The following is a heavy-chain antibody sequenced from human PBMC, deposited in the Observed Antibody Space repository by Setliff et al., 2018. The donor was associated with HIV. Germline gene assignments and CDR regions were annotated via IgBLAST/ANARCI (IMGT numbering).Heavy chain of an antibody. V-gene: IGHV4-4*07. CDR2: THASGTT. Sequence: SETLSLTCTVSGGSISGDFWTWIRQPAGEGLEWIGRTHASGTTQCEPSLKNRCSMSIDTSKNQFSLKMTSVTTADTAMYYCARSSGSGSYCFRYGVDVWGQGTTVTVSS. CDR1: GGSISGDF. D-gene: IGHD3-10*01. CDR3: ARSSGSGSYCFRYGVDV. J-gene: IGHJ6*02.